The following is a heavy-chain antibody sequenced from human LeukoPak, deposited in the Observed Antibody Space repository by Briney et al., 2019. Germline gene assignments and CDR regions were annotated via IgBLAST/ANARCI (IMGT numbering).Heavy chain of an antibody. CDR1: GFTFSSYS. J-gene: IGHJ6*04. CDR3: ARESLGSVDPRGYSTTVSQDV. Sequence: GGSLRLSCAASGFTFSSYSMNWVRQAPGKGLEWVSYISSSSSTIYYADSVKGRFTISRDNAKNSVYLQMNSLRAEDTAVYYCARESLGSVDPRGYSTTVSQDVWGKGTTVTISS. V-gene: IGHV3-48*01. D-gene: IGHD4-17*01. CDR2: ISSSSSTI.